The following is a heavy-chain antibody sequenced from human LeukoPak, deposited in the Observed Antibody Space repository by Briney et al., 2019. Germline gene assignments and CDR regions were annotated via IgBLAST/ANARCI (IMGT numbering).Heavy chain of an antibody. CDR2: NYYSGST. CDR3: ARDERSRYYYMDV. Sequence: PSETLSLTCTVSGGSISSYYWSWIRQPPGKGLEWIGYNYYSGSTKYNPSLKSRVTISVDTSKNQFSLKLSSVTAADTAVYYCARDERSRYYYMDVWGKGTTVTVSS. CDR1: GGSISSYY. J-gene: IGHJ6*03. V-gene: IGHV4-59*01.